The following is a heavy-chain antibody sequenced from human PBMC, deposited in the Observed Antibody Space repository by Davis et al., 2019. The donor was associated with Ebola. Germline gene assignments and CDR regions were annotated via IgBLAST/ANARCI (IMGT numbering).Heavy chain of an antibody. CDR3: AKDNYAVTIMVGAFDI. Sequence: GESLKISCAASGFTFSSYGMHWVRQAPGKGLEWVAVIWYDGSNKYYADSVKGRLSVSRDNPKNTVYLQMHSLRVEDTAIYYCAKDNYAVTIMVGAFDIWGQGTVVTVSS. CDR1: GFTFSSYG. D-gene: IGHD4-17*01. V-gene: IGHV3-33*06. CDR2: IWYDGSNK. J-gene: IGHJ3*02.